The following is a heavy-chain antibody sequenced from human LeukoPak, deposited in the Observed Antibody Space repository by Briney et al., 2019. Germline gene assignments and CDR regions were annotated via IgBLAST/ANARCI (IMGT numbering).Heavy chain of an antibody. V-gene: IGHV3-11*01. Sequence: GGSLRLSCAASGFVFSGFYMAWIRQAPGQGLQWLPYISGPGTTIRYADSVKGRISVSRDNSKKLLYLEMNSLSDDDTAVYFCTRDPRNGGFDPWGQGTLVTVSS. CDR3: TRDPRNGGFDP. D-gene: IGHD2-8*01. CDR1: GFVFSGFY. J-gene: IGHJ5*02. CDR2: ISGPGTTI.